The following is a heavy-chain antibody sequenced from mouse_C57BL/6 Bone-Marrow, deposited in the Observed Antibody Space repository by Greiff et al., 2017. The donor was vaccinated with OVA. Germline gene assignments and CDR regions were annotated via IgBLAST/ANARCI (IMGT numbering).Heavy chain of an antibody. CDR3: ARRYDDYDDAMDY. Sequence: DVKLQESGGGLVKPGGSLKLSCAASGFTFSDYGMHWVRQAPEKGLEWVAYISSGSSTIYYADTVKGRFTISRDNAKNTLFLQMTSLRSEDTARYYCARRYDDYDDAMDYWGQGTSVTVSS. V-gene: IGHV5-17*01. CDR2: ISSGSSTI. D-gene: IGHD2-4*01. CDR1: GFTFSDYG. J-gene: IGHJ4*01.